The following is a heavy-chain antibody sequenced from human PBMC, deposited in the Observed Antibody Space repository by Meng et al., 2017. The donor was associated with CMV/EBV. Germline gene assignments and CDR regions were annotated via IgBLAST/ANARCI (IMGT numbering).Heavy chain of an antibody. CDR3: ASMVVTRGWFDP. CDR2: IYSGGSR. CDR1: GFTVSSNY. J-gene: IGHJ5*02. D-gene: IGHD4/OR15-4a*01. Sequence: GESLKISCAASGFTVSSNYMSWVRQAPGKGLEWVSVIYSGGSRYYADSVKGRFTISRDNSKNTLYLQMNSLRAEDTAVYYCASMVVTRGWFDPWGQGTLVTVSS. V-gene: IGHV3-53*01.